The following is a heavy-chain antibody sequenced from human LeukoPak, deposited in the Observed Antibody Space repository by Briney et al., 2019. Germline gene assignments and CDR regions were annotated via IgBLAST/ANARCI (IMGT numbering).Heavy chain of an antibody. CDR3: ARQTGSGLFILP. Sequence: SETLSLTCTVSDDSLSSNSYYWGWIRQPPGKGLEWIGSIYYSGSTYYNPSLKSRVTISVDTSQNQFSLKLSSVTAADTAVYYCARQTGSGLFILPGGQGTLVTVSS. J-gene: IGHJ4*02. CDR1: DDSLSSNSYY. D-gene: IGHD3/OR15-3a*01. CDR2: IYYSGST. V-gene: IGHV4-39*07.